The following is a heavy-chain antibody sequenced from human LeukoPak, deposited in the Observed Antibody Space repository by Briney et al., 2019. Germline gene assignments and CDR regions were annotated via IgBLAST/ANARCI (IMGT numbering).Heavy chain of an antibody. J-gene: IGHJ6*02. CDR1: GGTFSSYA. Sequence: SVKVSFKASGGTFSSYAISWVRQAPGQGLEWMGGIIPIFGTANYAQKFQGRVTITADESTSTAYMELSSLRSEDTAVYYCARGLRFLEWLLQPDYGMDVWGQGTTVTVSS. V-gene: IGHV1-69*13. CDR2: IIPIFGTA. D-gene: IGHD3-3*01. CDR3: ARGLRFLEWLLQPDYGMDV.